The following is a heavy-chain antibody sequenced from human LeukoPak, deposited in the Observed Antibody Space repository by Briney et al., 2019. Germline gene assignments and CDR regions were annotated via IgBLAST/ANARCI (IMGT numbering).Heavy chain of an antibody. V-gene: IGHV4-61*01. CDR1: GYSISSSYY. CDR2: IYYSGST. J-gene: IGHJ4*02. Sequence: SETLSLTCTVSGYSISSSYYWSWIRQPPGKGLEWIGYIYYSGSTNYNPSLKSRVTISVDTSKNQFSLKLSSVTAADTAVYYCARGIIDGDYVDYWGQGTLVTVSS. CDR3: ARGIIDGDYVDY. D-gene: IGHD2/OR15-2a*01.